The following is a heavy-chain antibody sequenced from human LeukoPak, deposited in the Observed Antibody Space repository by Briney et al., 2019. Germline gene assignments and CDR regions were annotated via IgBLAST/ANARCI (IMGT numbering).Heavy chain of an antibody. CDR2: LLVEA. CDR1: GITFGNFA. J-gene: IGHJ4*02. CDR3: ATHPGPYGANPFNS. V-gene: IGHV3-23*01. Sequence: GGSLRLSCEASGITFGNFALSWSARLQGRGWSGSPLLLVEALYADSVKGRFTVSRDNSKSSLFLHMTNLRAEDTAIYYCATHPGPYGANPFNSWGQGALVTVAS. D-gene: IGHD4-23*01.